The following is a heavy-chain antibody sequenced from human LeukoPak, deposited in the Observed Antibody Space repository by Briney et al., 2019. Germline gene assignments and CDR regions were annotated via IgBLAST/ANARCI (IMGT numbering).Heavy chain of an antibody. CDR1: GFTFSDHY. V-gene: IGHV3-11*01. J-gene: IGHJ6*02. Sequence: GGSLRLSCAASGFTFSDHYMTWIRQTPGNGLERVSYITSSGRSMYYAHSVKGRFTISRDNAVNSLYLQMNGLSAEDTAVYDCARGHYGLDVWGQGTTVTVSS. CDR2: ITSSGRSM. CDR3: ARGHYGLDV.